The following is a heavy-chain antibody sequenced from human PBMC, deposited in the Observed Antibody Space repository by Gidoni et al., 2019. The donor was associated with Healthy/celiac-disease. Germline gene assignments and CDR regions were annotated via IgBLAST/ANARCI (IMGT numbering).Heavy chain of an antibody. CDR1: GGSISSSSYY. D-gene: IGHD3-10*01. V-gene: IGHV4-39*01. Sequence: QLQLQESGPGLVKPSETLSLTCTVSGGSISSSSYYWGWIRQPPGKGLEWIGSIYYSGSTYYNPSLKSRVTISVDTSKNQFSLKLSSVTAADTAVYYCARHGGHMVRGVIGWFDPWGQGTLVTVSS. CDR2: IYYSGST. CDR3: ARHGGHMVRGVIGWFDP. J-gene: IGHJ5*02.